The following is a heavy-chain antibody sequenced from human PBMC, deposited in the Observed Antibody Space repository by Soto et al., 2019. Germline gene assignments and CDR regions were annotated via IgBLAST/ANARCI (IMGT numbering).Heavy chain of an antibody. CDR3: AGDYPYALDVAGYLDV. Sequence: SETLSLTCTVSGYPISTGYYWAWVRQSPGKGLEWIGSVYRSGAAYYSPSLKSRVTISVDTSKNQFSLHLRSVTATDAAVYYCAGDYPYALDVAGYLDVWG. CDR1: GYPISTGYY. J-gene: IGHJ3*01. CDR2: VYRSGAA. V-gene: IGHV4-38-2*02. D-gene: IGHD6-19*01.